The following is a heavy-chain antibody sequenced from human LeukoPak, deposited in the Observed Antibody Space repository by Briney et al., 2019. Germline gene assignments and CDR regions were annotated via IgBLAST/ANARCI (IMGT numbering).Heavy chain of an antibody. CDR1: GFTFSSYA. D-gene: IGHD3-10*01. CDR2: ISSSGSTI. J-gene: IGHJ4*02. Sequence: PGGSLRLSCAASGFTFSSYAMSWIRQAPGKGLEWVSYISSSGSTIYYADSVKGRFTISRDNAKNSLYLQMNSLRAEDTAVYYCASEYYYGSGSYRPAKYWGQGTLVTVSS. V-gene: IGHV3-11*01. CDR3: ASEYYYGSGSYRPAKY.